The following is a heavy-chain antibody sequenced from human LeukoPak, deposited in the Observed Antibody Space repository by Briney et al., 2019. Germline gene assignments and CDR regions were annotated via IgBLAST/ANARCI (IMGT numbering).Heavy chain of an antibody. Sequence: ASVKVSCKASGYTFTGYYMHWVRQAPGQGLEWMGWINPNSGGTNYAQKFQGRVTMTRNTSISTAYMELSSLRSEDTAVYYCARSTSLLWALLKAELDYWGQGTLVTVSS. CDR1: GYTFTGYY. CDR2: INPNSGGT. D-gene: IGHD3-10*01. V-gene: IGHV1-2*02. J-gene: IGHJ4*02. CDR3: ARSTSLLWALLKAELDY.